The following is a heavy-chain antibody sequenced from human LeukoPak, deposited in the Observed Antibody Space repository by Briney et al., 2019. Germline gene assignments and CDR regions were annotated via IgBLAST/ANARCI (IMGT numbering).Heavy chain of an antibody. CDR3: ARANQLLYFDY. V-gene: IGHV3-30-3*01. CDR1: GFTFSSYA. CDR2: ISYDGSNK. J-gene: IGHJ4*02. D-gene: IGHD2-2*01. Sequence: GGSLRLSCAASGFTFSSYAMHWVRPAPGKGLEWVAVISYDGSNKYYADSVKGRFTISRDNSKNTLYLQMNSLRAEDTAVYYCARANQLLYFDYWGQGTLVTVSS.